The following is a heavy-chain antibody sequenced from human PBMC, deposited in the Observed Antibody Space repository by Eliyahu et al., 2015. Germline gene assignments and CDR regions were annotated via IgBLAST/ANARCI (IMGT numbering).Heavy chain of an antibody. D-gene: IGHD6-6*01. V-gene: IGHV4-34*01. CDR3: ARGRVGSSPEYYFDY. CDR2: XNHSGST. J-gene: IGHJ4*02. Sequence: QVQLQQWGAGLLKPSXTLSLTCAXXGGSFSGYYWXWIRXPPGKGLEWIGEXNHSGSTNXNPSLKSRVTISVDTSKNQFSLKLSSVTAADTAVYYCARGRVGSSPEYYFDYWGQGTLVTVSS. CDR1: GGSFSGYY.